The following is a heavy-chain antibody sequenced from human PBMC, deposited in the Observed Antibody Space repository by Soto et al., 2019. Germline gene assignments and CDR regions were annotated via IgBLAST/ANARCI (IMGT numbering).Heavy chain of an antibody. Sequence: EVQLLESGGGLVQPGGSLRLSCAASGFTFSSYSMSWFRQAPGKGLEWVSAISGSGGASYYADSVKGRFTRSRDNSKNPVYLQMNSLRAEDTAVYFCANAYCSSTSCRAEYLQHWGQGTLVTVSS. V-gene: IGHV3-23*01. J-gene: IGHJ1*01. CDR1: GFTFSSYS. D-gene: IGHD2-2*01. CDR3: ANAYCSSTSCRAEYLQH. CDR2: ISGSGGAS.